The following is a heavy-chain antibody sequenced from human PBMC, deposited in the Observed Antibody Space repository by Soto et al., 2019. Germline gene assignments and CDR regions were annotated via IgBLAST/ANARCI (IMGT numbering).Heavy chain of an antibody. Sequence: KTSETLSLTCAVYGGSFSGYYWSWIRQPPGKGLEWIGEINHSGSTNYNPSLKSRVTISVDTSKNQFSLKLSSVTAADTAVYYCASEYSSSSCGYWGQGTLVTVSS. CDR1: GGSFSGYY. CDR2: INHSGST. D-gene: IGHD6-6*01. CDR3: ASEYSSSSCGY. V-gene: IGHV4-34*01. J-gene: IGHJ4*02.